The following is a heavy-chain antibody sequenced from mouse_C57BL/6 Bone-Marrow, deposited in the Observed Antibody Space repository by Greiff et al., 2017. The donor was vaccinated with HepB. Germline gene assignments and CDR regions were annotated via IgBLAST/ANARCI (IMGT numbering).Heavy chain of an antibody. J-gene: IGHJ2*01. CDR3: ARQDIYDGYYDFDY. CDR1: GFTFSSYT. V-gene: IGHV5-9*01. D-gene: IGHD2-3*01. Sequence: EVQLQQSGGGLVKPGGSLKLSCAASGFTFSSYTMSWVRQTPEKRLEWVATISGGGGNTYYPDSVKGRFTISRDNAKNTLYLQMSSLRSEDTALYYCARQDIYDGYYDFDYWGQGTTLTVSS. CDR2: ISGGGGNT.